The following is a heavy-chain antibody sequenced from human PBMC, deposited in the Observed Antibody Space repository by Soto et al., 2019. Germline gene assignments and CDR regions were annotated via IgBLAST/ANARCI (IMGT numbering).Heavy chain of an antibody. CDR2: TYYSGST. CDR1: CGSISSYY. CDR3: GRDQRFGYSGYLDY. Sequence: SETLSLTCTVACGSISSYYWNCIRHPPGKGLGGSGYTYYSGSTNYNPSLTSRVTISVDTTKNQFSLTRSSVAPRDTALYYCGRDQRFGYSGYLDYWGQGTLVTVSS. J-gene: IGHJ4*02. D-gene: IGHD1-26*01. V-gene: IGHV4-59*01.